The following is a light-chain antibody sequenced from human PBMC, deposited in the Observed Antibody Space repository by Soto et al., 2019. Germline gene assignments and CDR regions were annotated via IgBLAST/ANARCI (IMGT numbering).Light chain of an antibody. CDR3: QQYGSSPGYT. J-gene: IGKJ2*01. CDR2: GAS. V-gene: IGKV3-20*01. Sequence: ELVLTQSPGTLSLSPGERATRSCRASQSVSSSDLAWYQQKPGQAPSLLIYGASSRATGIPDRFSGSGSGTDFTLTISRLEPEDFAVYYCQQYGSSPGYTFGQGTKLEIK. CDR1: QSVSSSD.